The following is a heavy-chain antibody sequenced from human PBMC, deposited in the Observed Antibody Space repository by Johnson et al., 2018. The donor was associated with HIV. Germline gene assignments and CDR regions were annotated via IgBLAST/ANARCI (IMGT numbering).Heavy chain of an antibody. CDR3: ARNQWIELWRDAFDI. Sequence: VQLVESGGGVVRPGGSLRLSCAASGFTFSDYYMSWIRQAPGKGLEWVSYISSSGSSIYYADSVKGRFTISRDNAKNSLYRQMNSLRAEDTAVYYCARNQWIELWRDAFDIWGQGTMVTVSS. CDR1: GFTFSDYY. V-gene: IGHV3-11*04. CDR2: ISSSGSSI. J-gene: IGHJ3*02. D-gene: IGHD5-18*01.